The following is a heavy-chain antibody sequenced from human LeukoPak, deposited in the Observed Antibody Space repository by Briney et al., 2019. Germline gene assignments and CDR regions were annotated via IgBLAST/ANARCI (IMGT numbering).Heavy chain of an antibody. V-gene: IGHV3-30-3*01. CDR2: MSYDGSSQ. J-gene: IGHJ5*02. CDR3: ARDLHISMVRGIMEFDP. Sequence: GGSLRLSCAASGFTSSDYNMHWVRQAPGKGLEWVAVMSYDGSSQHYADSVKGRFTISRDNSKNTLFLQMNSLRSEDTAVYYCARDLHISMVRGIMEFDPRGQGTLVTVSS. CDR1: GFTSSDYN. D-gene: IGHD3-10*01.